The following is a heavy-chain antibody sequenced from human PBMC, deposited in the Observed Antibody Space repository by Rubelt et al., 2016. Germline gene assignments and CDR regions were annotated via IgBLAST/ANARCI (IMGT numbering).Heavy chain of an antibody. D-gene: IGHD3-22*01. CDR1: GFTSSEFW. J-gene: IGHJ4*02. CDR2: ISSDGIST. CDR3: ASYDSSGYWFDY. V-gene: IGHV3-74*01. Sequence: EVQLVESGGGLVQPGGSLRLSCAASGFTSSEFWMHWVRQAPGKGLVWVSRISSDGISTGYADSVKGRFTISRDNAKNSLYLQMNSLRAEDTAVYFCASYDSSGYWFDYWGQGTLVTVSS.